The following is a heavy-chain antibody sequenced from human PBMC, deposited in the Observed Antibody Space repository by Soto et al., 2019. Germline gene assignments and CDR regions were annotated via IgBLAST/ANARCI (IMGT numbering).Heavy chain of an antibody. V-gene: IGHV1-3*01. CDR1: GYTFTSYA. CDR2: INAGNGNT. CDR3: ARDGGTHCSSTSCYSFDY. J-gene: IGHJ4*02. Sequence: GASVKVSCKASGYTFTSYAMHWVRQAPGQRLEWMVWINAGNGNTKYSQKFQGRVTITRDTSASTAYMELSSLRSEDTAVYYCARDGGTHCSSTSCYSFDYWGQGTLVTVS. D-gene: IGHD2-2*02.